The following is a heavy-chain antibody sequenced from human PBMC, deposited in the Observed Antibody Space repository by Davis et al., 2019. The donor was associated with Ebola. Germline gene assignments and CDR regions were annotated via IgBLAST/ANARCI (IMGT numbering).Heavy chain of an antibody. V-gene: IGHV5-51*01. J-gene: IGHJ3*02. D-gene: IGHD2-15*01. CDR3: ATDIVVVVAATNDAFDI. CDR2: IYPGDSYT. CDR1: GYSFTSYW. Sequence: KVSCKGSGYSFTSYWIGWVRQMPGKDLEWMGIIYPGDSYTNYSPSFQGHVTIPADKSISTAYLQWSSLKASDTAMYYCATDIVVVVAATNDAFDIWGQGTMVTVSS.